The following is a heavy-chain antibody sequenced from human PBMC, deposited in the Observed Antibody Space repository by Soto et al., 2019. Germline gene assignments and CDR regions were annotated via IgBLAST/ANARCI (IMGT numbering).Heavy chain of an antibody. J-gene: IGHJ6*02. CDR2: ISGHNGDT. CDR1: GYTFARYG. V-gene: IGHV1-18*01. CDR3: ARSGSMPYYYYGMDV. Sequence: QVQLVQSRAEVKKPGASVRVSCKASGYTFARYGIDWVRQAPGQGLEWMGWISGHNGDTKYVQKFQGRVSMTTDTSTSTASMELRSLRSDDTAVYYCARSGSMPYYYYGMDVWGQGTTVTVSS. D-gene: IGHD3-10*01.